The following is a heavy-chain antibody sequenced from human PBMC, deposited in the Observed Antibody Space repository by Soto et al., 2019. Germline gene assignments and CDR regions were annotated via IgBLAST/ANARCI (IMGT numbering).Heavy chain of an antibody. D-gene: IGHD6-6*01. J-gene: IGHJ5*02. CDR3: ARDGTIAARPGWFDT. CDR2: IKQDGNEK. Sequence: GGSLRLSCAASGFTFSSYWMSWVRQAPGKGLEWVANIKQDGNEKYYLDSVKGRFTISRDNDKNSLYLQMNSLRAEDTAVDDCARDGTIAARPGWFDTWGQGTLVTVSS. V-gene: IGHV3-7*01. CDR1: GFTFSSYW.